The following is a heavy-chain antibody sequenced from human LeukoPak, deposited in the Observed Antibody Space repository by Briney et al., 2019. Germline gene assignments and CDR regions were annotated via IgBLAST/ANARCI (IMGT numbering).Heavy chain of an antibody. CDR2: INPNSGGT. Sequence: ASVKVSCKASGYTFTGYYMHWVRQAPGQGLEWMGWINPNSGGTNYAQKFQGRVTMTRDTSISTAYMELSRLRSDDTAVYYCARGRITMIVVAERYNCFDPWGQGTLVTVSS. V-gene: IGHV1-2*02. J-gene: IGHJ5*02. CDR1: GYTFTGYY. CDR3: ARGRITMIVVAERYNCFDP. D-gene: IGHD3-22*01.